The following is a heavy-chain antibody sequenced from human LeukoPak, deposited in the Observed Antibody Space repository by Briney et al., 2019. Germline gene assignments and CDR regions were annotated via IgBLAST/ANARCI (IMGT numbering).Heavy chain of an antibody. J-gene: IGHJ6*03. CDR3: AKRGGTESFYFFYYMDV. CDR2: ISRSVGTT. CDR1: GFTFSSYW. Sequence: GGSLRLSCAASGFTFSSYWMSWGRQAQGKGLEWGAHISRSVGTTYFADAVKVRFTISRDNSNNTLYLQMNSLRAEDTAEYYCAKRGGTESFYFFYYMDVWGQGTTVTVSS. D-gene: IGHD2-15*01. V-gene: IGHV3-23*01.